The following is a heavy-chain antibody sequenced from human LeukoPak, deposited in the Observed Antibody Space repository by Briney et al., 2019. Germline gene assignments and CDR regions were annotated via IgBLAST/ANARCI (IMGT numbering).Heavy chain of an antibody. CDR3: ATFSGAHHKTFDS. V-gene: IGHV3-7*01. J-gene: IGHJ4*02. CDR2: IKQDGSDK. Sequence: GGSLRLSCAASGLTFRNYWMSWVRQAPGKGLEWVANIKQDGSDKFYVDSVNGQFTISRDNAKNSLYLQMNTLRAEDTAIYYCATFSGAHHKTFDSWGQGTLVTVSS. D-gene: IGHD1-14*01. CDR1: GLTFRNYW.